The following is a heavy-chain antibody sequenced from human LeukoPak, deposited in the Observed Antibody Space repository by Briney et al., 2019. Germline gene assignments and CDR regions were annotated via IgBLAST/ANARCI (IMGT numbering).Heavy chain of an antibody. V-gene: IGHV3-23*01. CDR1: GFTFSSYA. J-gene: IGHJ4*02. CDR2: ISGSGGST. CDR3: AKDPFGGGTTPYYFDY. D-gene: IGHD1-1*01. Sequence: GGSLRLSCAASGFTFSSYAMSWVRQAPGKGLEWVSAISGSGGSTYYADSVKGRFTISRDNSKNTLYLQMNSLRAEDTAVYYCAKDPFGGGTTPYYFDYWGQGTLVTVSS.